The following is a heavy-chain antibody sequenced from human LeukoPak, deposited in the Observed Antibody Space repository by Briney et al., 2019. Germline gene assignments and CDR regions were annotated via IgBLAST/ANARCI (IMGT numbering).Heavy chain of an antibody. CDR3: ARVSDIKSRYRPSDI. Sequence: GGCLRLSCVASGFTFSNCWMTWVRQAPGKGLEWVADIKADGSETYSVDPVKGRFTISRDNARNSLYLQMSSLRVEDTAVYFCARVSDIKSRYRPSDIWGQGTRVTVSS. V-gene: IGHV3-7*01. D-gene: IGHD1-14*01. CDR1: GFTFSNCW. J-gene: IGHJ3*02. CDR2: IKADGSET.